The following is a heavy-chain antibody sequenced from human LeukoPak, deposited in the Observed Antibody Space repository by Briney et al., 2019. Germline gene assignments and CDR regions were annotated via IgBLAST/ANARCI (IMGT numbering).Heavy chain of an antibody. Sequence: GGSLRLSCAASGFTLSMYAMSWVRQAPGKGLEWVSATSSSDAGTYYAESVRGRFTISRDNSKNTLYLQMNSLRAEDTAVYYCAKAQSIAARRFYFDYWGQGTLVTVSS. D-gene: IGHD6-6*01. V-gene: IGHV3-23*01. CDR2: TSSSDAGT. J-gene: IGHJ4*02. CDR3: AKAQSIAARRFYFDY. CDR1: GFTLSMYA.